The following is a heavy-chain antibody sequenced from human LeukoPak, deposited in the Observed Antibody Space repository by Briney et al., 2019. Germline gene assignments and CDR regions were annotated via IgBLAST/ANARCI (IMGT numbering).Heavy chain of an antibody. D-gene: IGHD5-24*01. CDR1: GGSISSCSYY. CDR2: IYYSGST. J-gene: IGHJ4*02. Sequence: SETLSLTCTVSGGSISSCSYYWGWIRQPPVKGLEWIGSIYYSGSTYYNPSLKSRVTISVDTSKNQFSLKLSSVTAADTAVYYCARGMATISMALDYWGQGTLVTVSS. V-gene: IGHV4-39*07. CDR3: ARGMATISMALDY.